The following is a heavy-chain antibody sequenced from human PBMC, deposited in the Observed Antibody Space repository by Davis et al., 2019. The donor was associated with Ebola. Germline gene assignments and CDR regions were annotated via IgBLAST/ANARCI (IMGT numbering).Heavy chain of an antibody. V-gene: IGHV4-34*01. J-gene: IGHJ4*02. D-gene: IGHD5-18*01. CDR1: GGSFSGYY. CDR3: ARDRRIQLWVGEIDY. CDR2: IYYSGST. Sequence: PSETLSLTCAVYGGSFSGYYWSWIRQPPGKGLEWIGSIYYSGSTYYNPSLKSRVTISVDTSKNQFSLKLSSVTAAETAVYYCARDRRIQLWVGEIDYWGQGTLVTVSS.